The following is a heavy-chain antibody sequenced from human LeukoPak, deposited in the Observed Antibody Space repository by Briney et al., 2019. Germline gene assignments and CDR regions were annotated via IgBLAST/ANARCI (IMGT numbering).Heavy chain of an antibody. CDR2: IYTSGST. D-gene: IGHD3-22*01. V-gene: IGHV4-61*02. J-gene: IGHJ4*02. Sequence: SETLSLTCTVSGNSLRSGDHYWSWIRQPAGKGLEWIGRIYTSGSTNYNPSPETRVTISLDTSKNQFSLKLSSVTAADTAVYYCARDGSGYYDTSGYRNWGQGTQVTVSS. CDR3: ARDGSGYYDTSGYRN. CDR1: GNSLRSGDHY.